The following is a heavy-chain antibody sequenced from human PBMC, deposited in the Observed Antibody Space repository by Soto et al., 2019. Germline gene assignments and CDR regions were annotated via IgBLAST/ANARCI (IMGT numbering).Heavy chain of an antibody. CDR3: ASEYGSGSYGYYYAMDV. V-gene: IGHV3-23*01. J-gene: IGHJ6*02. D-gene: IGHD3-10*01. CDR2: ISRSGDNT. CDR1: GFTFSSYA. Sequence: DVLLLESGGGLVQPGGSLRLSCAASGFTFSSYAMTWVRQAPGKGLEWVSGISRSGDNTYYADSVKGRFTISRDNSKNTVYLQMNSLGADDTAVYYCASEYGSGSYGYYYAMDVWGQGTTVTVSS.